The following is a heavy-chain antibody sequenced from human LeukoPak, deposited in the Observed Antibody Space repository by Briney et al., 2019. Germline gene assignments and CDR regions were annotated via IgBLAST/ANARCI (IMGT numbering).Heavy chain of an antibody. Sequence: GGSLRLSCAASGFTFSSYAMSWVRQAPGKGLEWVSTISGSGGSGSTYYADSVKGRFTISRDNSTNTLYLQMNSLRVEDTAVYYCAKSGLNRFDYWGQGTLVTVSS. V-gene: IGHV3-23*01. J-gene: IGHJ4*02. CDR2: ISGSGGSGST. D-gene: IGHD2-15*01. CDR3: AKSGLNRFDY. CDR1: GFTFSSYA.